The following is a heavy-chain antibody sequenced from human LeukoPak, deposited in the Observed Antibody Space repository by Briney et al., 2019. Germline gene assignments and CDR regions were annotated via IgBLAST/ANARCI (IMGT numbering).Heavy chain of an antibody. V-gene: IGHV3-21*01. CDR1: VFTFSSYS. Sequence: GGSLRLSCAASVFTFSSYSMNWVRQAPGKGLEWVSSMSSNSSYIYYADSVKGRLTISRDNAKISLYLQMNSLRAEDTAVYYCARDPDASVVVVVAATPEDYWGQGTLVTVSS. D-gene: IGHD2-15*01. J-gene: IGHJ4*02. CDR2: MSSNSSYI. CDR3: ARDPDASVVVVVAATPEDY.